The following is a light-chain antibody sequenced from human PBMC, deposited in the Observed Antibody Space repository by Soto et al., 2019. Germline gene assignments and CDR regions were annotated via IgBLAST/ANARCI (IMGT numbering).Light chain of an antibody. CDR3: QQSSSTPPT. J-gene: IGKJ1*01. CDR1: QRISCY. CDR2: AAS. Sequence: DIQMTQSPSSLYASVGDRVTITCRASQRISCYLNWYQQKPGKAPKVMIYAASSLQSWVPSRFSGCGSGTDFTLTISSLQHEDFASYFCQQSSSTPPTLVQGTKVEIK. V-gene: IGKV1-39*01.